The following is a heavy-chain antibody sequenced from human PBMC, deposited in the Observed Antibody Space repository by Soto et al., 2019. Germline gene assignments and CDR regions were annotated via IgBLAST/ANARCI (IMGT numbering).Heavy chain of an antibody. CDR2: ISYDGSNK. J-gene: IGHJ4*02. CDR3: ARDQAALRLLEWLFSGDLDY. CDR1: GFTFSSYA. V-gene: IGHV3-30*04. Sequence: GGSLRLSCAASGFTFSSYAMHWVRQAPGKGLEWVAVISYDGSNKYYADSVKGRFTISRDNSKNTLYLQMNSLRAEDTAVYYCARDQAALRLLEWLFSGDLDYWGQGTLVTVSS. D-gene: IGHD3-3*01.